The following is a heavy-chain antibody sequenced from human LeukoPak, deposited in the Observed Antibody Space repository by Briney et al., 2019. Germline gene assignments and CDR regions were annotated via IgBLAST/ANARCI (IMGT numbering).Heavy chain of an antibody. V-gene: IGHV1-2*02. Sequence: ASVKVSGKASGYTFTDYYINWVRQAPGQGLEWMGWINPNSGGANYAQKFQGRVTMTRDTSISTAYMELSRLRSDDTAVYYCARDLTSNIDYWGQGTLVTVSS. D-gene: IGHD4/OR15-4a*01. CDR2: INPNSGGA. J-gene: IGHJ4*02. CDR1: GYTFTDYY. CDR3: ARDLTSNIDY.